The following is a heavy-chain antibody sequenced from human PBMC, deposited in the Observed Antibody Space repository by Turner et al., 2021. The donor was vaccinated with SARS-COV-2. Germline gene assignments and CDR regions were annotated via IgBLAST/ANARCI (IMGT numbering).Heavy chain of an antibody. CDR1: GITVSSNY. CDR3: ARDLVSYGMDV. D-gene: IGHD3-16*01. Sequence: EVQLVESGGGLVQPGGSLRLPCAASGITVSSNYMSWVRQAPGKGLEWVSVIYSGGSTFYADSVKGRFTISRDNSKNTLYLQINSLRSEDTAVYYCARDLVSYGMDVWAKGPRSPSP. J-gene: IGHJ6*02. V-gene: IGHV3-66*01. CDR2: IYSGGST.